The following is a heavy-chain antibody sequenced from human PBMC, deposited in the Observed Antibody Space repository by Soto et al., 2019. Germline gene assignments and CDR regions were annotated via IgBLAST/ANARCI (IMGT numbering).Heavy chain of an antibody. CDR3: ARLPGYCSGDSFLIDY. Sequence: QLQLQESGPGLVKPSETLSLTCTVSGGSISSSSYYWGWIRQPPGKGLEWIGSIYYSGSTYYNLSLKSRVTISVDTSKNQFSLKLSSVTAADTAVYFCARLPGYCSGDSFLIDYWGQGTLVTVSS. CDR1: GGSISSSSYY. D-gene: IGHD2-15*01. V-gene: IGHV4-39*01. J-gene: IGHJ4*02. CDR2: IYYSGST.